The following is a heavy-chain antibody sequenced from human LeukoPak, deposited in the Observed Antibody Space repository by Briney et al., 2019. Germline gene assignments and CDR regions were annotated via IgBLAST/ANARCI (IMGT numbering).Heavy chain of an antibody. CDR2: ISGSGGST. J-gene: IGHJ3*02. D-gene: IGHD6-13*01. CDR3: ARDKGIAAAGTTAFDI. CDR1: GFTFSSYS. Sequence: PGGSLRLSCAASGFTFSSYSMNWVRQAPGKGLEWVSAISGSGGSTYYADSVKGRFTISRDNSKNTLYLQMNSLRAEDTAVYYCARDKGIAAAGTTAFDIWGQGTMVTVSS. V-gene: IGHV3-23*01.